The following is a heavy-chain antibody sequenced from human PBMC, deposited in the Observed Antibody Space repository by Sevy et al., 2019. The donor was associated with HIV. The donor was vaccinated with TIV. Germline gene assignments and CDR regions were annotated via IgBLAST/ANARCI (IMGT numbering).Heavy chain of an antibody. CDR1: GFTLNSYW. Sequence: GGSLRLSCAASGFTLNSYWMSWVRQAPGKGLEWVANIKQAGSVKYYVDSVKGRFTISRDNARNLVYLQMSSLTAEDTAFYYCVRAIAADASLWGQGTLVTVSS. CDR3: VRAIAADASL. D-gene: IGHD6-13*01. V-gene: IGHV3-7*01. CDR2: IKQAGSVK. J-gene: IGHJ4*02.